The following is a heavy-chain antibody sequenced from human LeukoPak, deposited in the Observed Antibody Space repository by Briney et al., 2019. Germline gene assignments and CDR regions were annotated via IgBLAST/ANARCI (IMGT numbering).Heavy chain of an antibody. CDR2: ISSNGGST. V-gene: IGHV3-64D*06. J-gene: IGHJ4*02. CDR3: ARDRTTVTTFDY. D-gene: IGHD4-17*01. CDR1: GFTFRSYE. Sequence: GGSLRLSCAASGFTFRSYEMNWVRQAPGKGLEYVSAISSNGGSTYYADSVKGRFTISRDNSKNTLYLQMSSLRAEDTAVYYCARDRTTVTTFDYWGQGTLVTVSS.